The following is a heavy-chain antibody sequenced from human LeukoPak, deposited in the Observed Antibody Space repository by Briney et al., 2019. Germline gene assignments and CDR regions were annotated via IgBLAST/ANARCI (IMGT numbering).Heavy chain of an antibody. Sequence: SETLSLTCTVSGGSISSYYWSWIRQPPGKGLEWIGYIYYSGSTNYNPSLKSRVTISVDTSKNQFSLKLSSVTAADTAVYYCASGYFDYWGQGTLVTVSS. CDR1: GGSISSYY. V-gene: IGHV4-59*08. CDR2: IYYSGST. CDR3: ASGYFDY. J-gene: IGHJ4*02.